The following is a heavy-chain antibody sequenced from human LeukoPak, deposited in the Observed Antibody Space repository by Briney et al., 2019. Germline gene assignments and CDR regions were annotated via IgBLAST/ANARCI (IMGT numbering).Heavy chain of an antibody. Sequence: GGSLRLSCAASGFTFSSYGMHWVRQAPGKGLEWVSYISSSGSTIYYADSVKGRFTISRDNAKNSLYLQMNNLRPEDTAVFYCARGQGYESYYYMDVWGKGTTVSVSS. CDR1: GFTFSSYG. D-gene: IGHD2-2*01. CDR2: ISSSGSTI. J-gene: IGHJ6*03. V-gene: IGHV3-48*04. CDR3: ARGQGYESYYYMDV.